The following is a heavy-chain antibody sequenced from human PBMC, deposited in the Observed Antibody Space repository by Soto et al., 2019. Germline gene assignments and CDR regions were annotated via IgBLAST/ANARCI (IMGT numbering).Heavy chain of an antibody. Sequence: SETLSLTCTVSDGSISSGDYYWRWIRQPPGKGREWIGYIYYSESTYYNQSLKSRVTISVDTSKNQFSLKLSSVTAADTVVYYCARRQYGDYFDYWGQGTLVTSPQ. CDR1: DGSISSGDYY. CDR2: IYYSEST. CDR3: ARRQYGDYFDY. J-gene: IGHJ4*02. V-gene: IGHV4-30-4*01. D-gene: IGHD4-17*01.